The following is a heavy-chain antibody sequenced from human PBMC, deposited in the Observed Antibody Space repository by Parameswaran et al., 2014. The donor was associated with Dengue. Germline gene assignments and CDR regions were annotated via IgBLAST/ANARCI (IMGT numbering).Heavy chain of an antibody. CDR3: AKDGYCSSTSCYSDY. CDR2: IRTSSSYI. J-gene: IGHJ4*02. V-gene: IGHV3-21*04. D-gene: IGHD2-2*03. Sequence: WIRQPPGKGLEWVSSIRTSSSYIYYADSVKGRFTISRDDAKNSLYLQMNSLRAEDTAVYYCAKDGYCSSTSCYSDYWGQGTLVTVSS.